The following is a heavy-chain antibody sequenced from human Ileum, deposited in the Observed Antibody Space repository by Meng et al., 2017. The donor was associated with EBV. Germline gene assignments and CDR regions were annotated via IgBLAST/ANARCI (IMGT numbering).Heavy chain of an antibody. CDR3: ARDAFQYASGIPAH. D-gene: IGHD3-16*01. J-gene: IGHJ4*02. V-gene: IGHV4-4*02. CDR2: VYPSGTP. CDR1: VDSFGGCYW. Sequence: VQLEASGPRLVRPSGTLSLTRTFSVDSFGGCYWWSWVRQSPEKGLEWIGEVYPSGTPYYNPSLKSRVTISLDKSRNQFSLNLIHVTAADAAVYYCARDAFQYASGIPAHWGQGTLVTVSS.